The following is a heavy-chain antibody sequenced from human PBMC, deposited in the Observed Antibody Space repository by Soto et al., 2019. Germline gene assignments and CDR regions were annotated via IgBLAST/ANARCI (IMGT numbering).Heavy chain of an antibody. CDR3: ARLWWSLGAFDY. J-gene: IGHJ4*02. CDR1: SGSISSSNW. Sequence: SETLSLTCAVSSGSISSSNWWSWVRQPPGKGLEWIGEIYHSGSTNYNPSLKSRVTISVDKSKNQFSLKLSSVTAADTAVYYCARLWWSLGAFDYWGQGTLVTVSS. D-gene: IGHD2-21*01. CDR2: IYHSGST. V-gene: IGHV4-4*02.